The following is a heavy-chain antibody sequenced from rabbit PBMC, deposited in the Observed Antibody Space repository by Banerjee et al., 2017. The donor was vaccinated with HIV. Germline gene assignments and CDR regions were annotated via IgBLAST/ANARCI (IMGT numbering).Heavy chain of an antibody. CDR2: IFAGGTDTT. Sequence: QSLEESGGDLVKPEGSLTLTCAASGIDFSGTVYVCWVRQAPGKGLEWIACIFAGGTDTTYYASWAKGRFTISKTSSTTVTLRMTSLTAADTATYFCARDWPGGANVFNLWGPGTLVTVS. J-gene: IGHJ4*01. CDR3: ARDWPGGANVFNL. CDR1: GIDFSGTVY. D-gene: IGHD3-1*01. V-gene: IGHV1S40*01.